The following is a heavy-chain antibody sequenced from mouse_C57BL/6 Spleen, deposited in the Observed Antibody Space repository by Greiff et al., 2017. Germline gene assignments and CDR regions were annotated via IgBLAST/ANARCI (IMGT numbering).Heavy chain of an antibody. V-gene: IGHV3-6*01. CDR3: AISTKVGWYLDV. CDR2: IRYDGST. J-gene: IGHJ1*03. Sequence: VHVQQSGPGLVTPSQSLSLTCSVTGYSITSGYYWNWIRQFPGNKLEWMGYIRYDGSTNYNPSLKNRISITRDTYKNQFCLKLKSVAAEDTATCYCAISTKVGWYLDVGGTGTTVTVSS. D-gene: IGHD1-1*01. CDR1: GYSITSGYY.